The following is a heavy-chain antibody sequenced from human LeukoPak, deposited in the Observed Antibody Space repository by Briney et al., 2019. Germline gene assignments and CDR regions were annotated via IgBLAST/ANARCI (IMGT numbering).Heavy chain of an antibody. V-gene: IGHV3-11*01. CDR3: ARDRSRLTLNWNFDL. CDR1: GFTFRDYE. D-gene: IGHD4-23*01. J-gene: IGHJ2*01. CDR2: ISISGSTI. Sequence: PGGSLRLSCAASGFTFRDYEMSWVRQAPGKGLEWVSYISISGSTIYYADSVKGRFTISRDNAKNSLFLQMNSLRAEDTAVYYCARDRSRLTLNWNFDLWARGTLVSVSS.